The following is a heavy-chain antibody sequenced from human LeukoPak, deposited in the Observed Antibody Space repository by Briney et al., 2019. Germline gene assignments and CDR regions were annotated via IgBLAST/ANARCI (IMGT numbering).Heavy chain of an antibody. J-gene: IGHJ4*02. CDR2: IYTSGGST. D-gene: IGHD6-13*01. CDR1: GFTFSSYA. V-gene: IGHV3-23*01. Sequence: GGSLRLSCAASGFTFSSYAMHWVRQAPGKGLEWVSTIYTSGGSTYYADSVKGRFTISRDNSKNTLYLQMSSLRAEDTAVYYCAKSLAVGSWYIYFDYWGQGALVTVSS. CDR3: AKSLAVGSWYIYFDY.